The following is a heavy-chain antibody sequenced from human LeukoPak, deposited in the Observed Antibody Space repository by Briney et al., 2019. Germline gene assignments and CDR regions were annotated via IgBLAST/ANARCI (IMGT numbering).Heavy chain of an antibody. Sequence: GGSLRLSCAASGFTFDDYGMSWVRQAPGKGLEWVSGINWNGGNTGYADSVKGRFTISRDNAKNSLYLQMNRLRAEDTALYYCARVGYYGSGSYYRNWGQGTLVTVSS. CDR2: INWNGGNT. CDR1: GFTFDDYG. V-gene: IGHV3-20*04. CDR3: ARVGYYGSGSYYRN. J-gene: IGHJ4*02. D-gene: IGHD3-10*01.